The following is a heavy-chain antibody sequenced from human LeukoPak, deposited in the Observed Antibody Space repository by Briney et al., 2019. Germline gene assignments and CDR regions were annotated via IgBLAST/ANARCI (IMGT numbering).Heavy chain of an antibody. CDR1: GYSFTSYP. D-gene: IGHD5-18*01. V-gene: IGHV1-3*01. CDR3: ATGGYSYGNLDF. Sequence: ASVKVSCKASGYSFTSYPIHWVRQAPGQRLEWMGWINGGNGNTKYSQKFQGRVTITRDTSATTAYMELTYLRSEDTAVYYCATGGYSYGNLDFWGQGALDTVSS. J-gene: IGHJ4*02. CDR2: INGGNGNT.